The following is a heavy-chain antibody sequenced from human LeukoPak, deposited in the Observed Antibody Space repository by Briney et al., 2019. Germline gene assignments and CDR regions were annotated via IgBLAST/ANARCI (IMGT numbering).Heavy chain of an antibody. V-gene: IGHV6-1*01. J-gene: IGHJ5*02. CDR2: TYYRSKWYN. Sequence: SQTLSLTCAISGDSVSSNSAAWNWIRQSPSRGLEWLGGTYYRSKWYNDYAVSVKSRITINPDTSKNQFSLQLNSVTPEDTAVYYCARGGMVTAIRRWFDPWGQGTLVTVSS. CDR3: ARGGMVTAIRRWFDP. CDR1: GDSVSSNSAA. D-gene: IGHD2-21*02.